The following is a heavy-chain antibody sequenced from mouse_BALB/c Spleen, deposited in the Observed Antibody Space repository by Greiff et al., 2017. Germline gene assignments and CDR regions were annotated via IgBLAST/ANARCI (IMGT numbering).Heavy chain of an antibody. Sequence: QVQLQQSGAELARPGASVKMSCKASGYTFTSYTMPWVKQRPGQGLEWIGYINPSSGYTNYNQKFKDKATLTADKSSSAAYMQLSSLTSEDSAVYYCERREVPPWFAYWGQGTLVTVSA. CDR3: ERREVPPWFAY. J-gene: IGHJ3*01. CDR2: INPSSGYT. CDR1: GYTFTSYT. V-gene: IGHV1-4*01. D-gene: IGHD2-14*01.